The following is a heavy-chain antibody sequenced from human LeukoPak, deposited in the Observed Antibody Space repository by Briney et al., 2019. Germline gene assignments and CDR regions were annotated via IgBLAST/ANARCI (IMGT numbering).Heavy chain of an antibody. D-gene: IGHD2-2*01. V-gene: IGHV3-21*01. J-gene: IGHJ3*02. CDR2: ISSSSSYI. Sequence: GGSLRLSCAASGFTFSSYSMNWVRQAPGKGLEWVSSISSSSSYIYYADSVKGRFTISRDNAKNSLYLQMNSLRAEDTAVYYCARDVVPAAMGDAFDIWGQGTMVTVSS. CDR1: GFTFSSYS. CDR3: ARDVVPAAMGDAFDI.